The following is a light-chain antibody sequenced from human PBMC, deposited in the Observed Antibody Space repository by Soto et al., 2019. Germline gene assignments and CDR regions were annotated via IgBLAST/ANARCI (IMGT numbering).Light chain of an antibody. J-gene: IGLJ2*01. V-gene: IGLV1-40*01. Sequence: QSVLTQPPSVSGAPGQRVTISCTGSSFDIGAGYDVHWYQQVPGTAPKLLIYGNINRPSGVPDRFSGSKSGTSASLAITGLQADDESDYYCQSYDSRLTVVFGGGTKLTVL. CDR3: QSYDSRLTVV. CDR2: GNI. CDR1: SFDIGAGYD.